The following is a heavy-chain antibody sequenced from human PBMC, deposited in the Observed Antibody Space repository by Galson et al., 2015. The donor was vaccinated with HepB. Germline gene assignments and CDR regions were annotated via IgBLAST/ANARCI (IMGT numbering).Heavy chain of an antibody. Sequence: SLRLSCAASGFTLSTYSMNWVRQAPGKGLEWVSSINATSSYIFYADSVKGRFTISRDNAKNSLFLQMNSLRPEDTAVYYCARDQAEEYQQLYEYYFDSWGLGTLVTVSS. D-gene: IGHD1-1*01. V-gene: IGHV3-21*01. CDR3: ARDQAEEYQQLYEYYFDS. CDR1: GFTLSTYS. CDR2: INATSSYI. J-gene: IGHJ4*02.